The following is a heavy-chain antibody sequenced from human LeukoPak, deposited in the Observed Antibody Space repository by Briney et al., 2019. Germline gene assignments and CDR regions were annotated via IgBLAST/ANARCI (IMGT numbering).Heavy chain of an antibody. Sequence: GGSLRLSCAASGFTFSSYWMSWVRQAPGKGLEWVAYIKQDVTEKYYVDSVKGRFSISRDNAKNSLYLQMNSLRAEDTAVYYCARGNGQWLVLVYFDYWGQGTLVTVSS. CDR3: ARGNGQWLVLVYFDY. J-gene: IGHJ4*02. D-gene: IGHD6-19*01. V-gene: IGHV3-7*01. CDR2: IKQDVTEK. CDR1: GFTFSSYW.